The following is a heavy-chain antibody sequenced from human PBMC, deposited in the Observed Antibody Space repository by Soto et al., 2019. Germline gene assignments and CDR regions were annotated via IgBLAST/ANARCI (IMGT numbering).Heavy chain of an antibody. J-gene: IGHJ6*02. D-gene: IGHD3-3*01. CDR2: IWYDGSNK. V-gene: IGHV3-33*01. CDR1: GFTFSSYG. CDR3: ARDADRGYDFWSGYSYYYYYGMDV. Sequence: GGSLRLSCAASGFTFSSYGMHWVRQAPGKGLEWVAVIWYDGSNKYYADSVKGRFTISRDNSKNTLYLQMNSLRAEDTAVYYCARDADRGYDFWSGYSYYYYYGMDVWGQGTTVTVSS.